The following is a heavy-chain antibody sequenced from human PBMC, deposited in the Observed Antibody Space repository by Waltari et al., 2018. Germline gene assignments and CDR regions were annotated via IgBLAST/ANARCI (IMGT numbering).Heavy chain of an antibody. D-gene: IGHD6-25*01. CDR3: VREAYLAAGFDF. V-gene: IGHV3-53*02. CDR1: GFVVSGNF. CDR2: VNMAGNS. J-gene: IGHJ4*02. Sequence: EVQLVETGGGFIQPGGSLRVSCAASGFVVSGNFMHWVRQAPGKGLEWVSLVNMAGNSFYADAVKGRFTISRDTSKNTLYLKMNSLRVEDTAMYYCVREAYLAAGFDFWGQGTPVTVSS.